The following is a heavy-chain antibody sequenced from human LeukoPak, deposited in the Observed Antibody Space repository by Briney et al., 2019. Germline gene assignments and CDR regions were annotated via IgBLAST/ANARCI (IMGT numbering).Heavy chain of an antibody. CDR2: ISGDGGST. V-gene: IGHV3-43*02. J-gene: IGHJ4*02. D-gene: IGHD6-13*01. CDR1: GFTFDDYA. CDR3: AKSLKYSSSWYGVFDY. Sequence: GGSLRLSCAASGFTFDDYAMHWVRQAPGKGLEWVSLISGDGGSTYYADSVKGRFTISRDNSKNSLYLQMNSLRTEDTALYYCAKSLKYSSSWYGVFDYWGQGTLVTVSS.